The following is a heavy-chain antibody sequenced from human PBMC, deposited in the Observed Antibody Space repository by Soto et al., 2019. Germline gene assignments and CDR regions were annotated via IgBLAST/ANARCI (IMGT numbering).Heavy chain of an antibody. D-gene: IGHD5-12*01. CDR2: ISSSSSYI. V-gene: IGHV3-21*01. J-gene: IGHJ4*02. CDR3: ARSGDGYNHMPGSWVY. CDR1: GFTFSSYS. Sequence: EVQLVESGGGLVKPGGSLRLSCAASGFTFSSYSMNWVRQAPGKGLEWVSSISSSSSYIYYADSVKGRFTISRDNAKNSLYLQMNSLRAEDTAVYYCARSGDGYNHMPGSWVYWGQGTLVTVSS.